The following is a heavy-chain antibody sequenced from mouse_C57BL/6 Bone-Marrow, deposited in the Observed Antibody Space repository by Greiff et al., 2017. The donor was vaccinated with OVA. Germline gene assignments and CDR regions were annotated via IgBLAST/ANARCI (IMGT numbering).Heavy chain of an antibody. CDR3: ARKWHYYGSSPYAMDY. CDR2: IWSGGST. D-gene: IGHD1-1*01. J-gene: IGHJ4*01. V-gene: IGHV2-2*01. CDR1: GFSLTSYG. Sequence: VQRVESGPGLVQPSQSLSITCTVSGFSLTSYGVPWVRQSPGKGLEWLGVIWSGGSTDSNAAFISRLSISKDNSKSQVFFKMNSLQADDTAIYYCARKWHYYGSSPYAMDYWGKGTSVTVSS.